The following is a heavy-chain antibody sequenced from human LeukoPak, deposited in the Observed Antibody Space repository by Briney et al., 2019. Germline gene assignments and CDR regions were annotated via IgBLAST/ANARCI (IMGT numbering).Heavy chain of an antibody. V-gene: IGHV1-2*02. CDR1: GYTFRGNY. Sequence: GASAKVSCKASGYTFRGNYIHWLRQAPGQGLEWMGWIDANNGDTKSAQKFQGRVTMSRDTSISTAYMDLRSLSPDDAAVYYCARDPSSVTLYFFDYWGQGALVTVSS. J-gene: IGHJ4*02. CDR3: ARDPSSVTLYFFDY. CDR2: IDANNGDT. D-gene: IGHD4-11*01.